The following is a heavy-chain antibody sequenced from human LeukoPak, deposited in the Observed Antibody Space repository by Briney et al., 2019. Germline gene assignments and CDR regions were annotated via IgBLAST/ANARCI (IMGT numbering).Heavy chain of an antibody. CDR1: GGSISSSSYY. CDR2: IYYSGST. V-gene: IGHV4-39*01. J-gene: IGHJ6*03. Sequence: TSETLSLTCTVSGGSISSSSYYWGWIRQPPGKGLEWIGGIYYSGSTYYNPSLKSRVTISVDTSKNQFSLKLSSVTAADTAVYYCARLDGLHYYYYMDVWGKGTTVTVSS. D-gene: IGHD3-9*01. CDR3: ARLDGLHYYYYMDV.